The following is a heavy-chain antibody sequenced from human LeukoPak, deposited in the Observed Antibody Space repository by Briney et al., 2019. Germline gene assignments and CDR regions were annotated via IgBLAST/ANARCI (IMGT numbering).Heavy chain of an antibody. D-gene: IGHD2-21*02. J-gene: IGHJ4*02. CDR2: ISSNGGST. V-gene: IGHV3-64*01. Sequence: GGSLRLSCAASGFTFSSYAMPWVRQAPGKGLEYVSAISSNGGSTYYANSVKGRFTIYRDNSKNTLYLQLGSLRAEDMAVYYCARVDCGGDCYPDYWGQGTLVTVSS. CDR3: ARVDCGGDCYPDY. CDR1: GFTFSSYA.